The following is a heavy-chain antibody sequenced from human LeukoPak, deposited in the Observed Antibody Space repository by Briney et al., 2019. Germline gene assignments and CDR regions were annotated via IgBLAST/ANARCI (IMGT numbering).Heavy chain of an antibody. CDR1: GFTFSSYW. CDR2: IKQDGSEK. CDR3: AELGITMIGGV. Sequence: GGSLRLSCAASGFTFSSYWMNWVRQAPGQGLEWVANIKQDGSEKYYVDSVKGRFTISRDNAKNSLYLQMNSLRAEDTAVYYCAELGITMIGGVWGKGTTVTISS. V-gene: IGHV3-7*01. J-gene: IGHJ6*04. D-gene: IGHD3-10*02.